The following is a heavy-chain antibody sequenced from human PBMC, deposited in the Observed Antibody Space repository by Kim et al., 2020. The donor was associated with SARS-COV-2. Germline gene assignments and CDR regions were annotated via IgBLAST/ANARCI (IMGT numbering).Heavy chain of an antibody. CDR3: ARDLSGYCSGGSCYSYPPLWAFDI. CDR1: GFTFSSYS. Sequence: GGSLRLSCAASGFTFSSYSMNWVRQAPGKGLEWVSSISSSSSYIYYADSVKGRFTISRDNAKNSLYLQMNSLRAEDTAVYYCARDLSGYCSGGSCYSYPPLWAFDIWGQGTMVTVSS. J-gene: IGHJ3*02. D-gene: IGHD2-15*01. V-gene: IGHV3-21*01. CDR2: ISSSSSYI.